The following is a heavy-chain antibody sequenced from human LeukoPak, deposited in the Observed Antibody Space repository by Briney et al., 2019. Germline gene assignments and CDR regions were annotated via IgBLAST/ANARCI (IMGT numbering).Heavy chain of an antibody. CDR3: ARGWFDP. CDR1: GFTFSTNP. Sequence: PGGSLRLSCAASGFTFSTNPMTWVRQAPGKGLEWVSSISGSGTNTYCADSVTGRFTISRDNSKNTLYLQMNSLRAEDTAVYYCARGWFDPWGQGTLVTVSS. V-gene: IGHV3-23*01. CDR2: ISGSGTNT. J-gene: IGHJ5*02.